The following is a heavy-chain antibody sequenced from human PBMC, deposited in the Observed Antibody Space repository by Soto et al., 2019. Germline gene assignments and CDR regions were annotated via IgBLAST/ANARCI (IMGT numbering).Heavy chain of an antibody. CDR1: GGTFSSYA. J-gene: IGHJ3*02. V-gene: IGHV1-69*13. Sequence: ASVKVSCKASGGTFSSYAISWVRQAPGQGLEWMGGIIPIFGTANYAQKFQGRVTITADESTSTAYMELSSLRSEDTAVYYCARDQLRIFDSGGYYQGRGYDIWGQGTMVTVSS. CDR2: IIPIFGTA. CDR3: ARDQLRIFDSGGYYQGRGYDI. D-gene: IGHD1-26*01.